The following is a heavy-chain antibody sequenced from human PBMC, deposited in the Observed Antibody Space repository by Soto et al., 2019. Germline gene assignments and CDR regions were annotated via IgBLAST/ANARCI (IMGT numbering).Heavy chain of an antibody. V-gene: IGHV2-70*13. CDR3: ARSIRGPRRFNGMDV. D-gene: IGHD1-20*01. J-gene: IGHJ6*02. CDR2: IERDDDDK. CDR1: GFSLTSPGMC. Sequence: SGPTLVNPTETLTLTGTFSGFSLTSPGMCVSWIRQPPGKALEWLALIERDDDDKYHSTSLKTRLTISKDTRKNQVVLTMANMDPADTGTYYCARSIRGPRRFNGMDVWGQGTTVTVSS.